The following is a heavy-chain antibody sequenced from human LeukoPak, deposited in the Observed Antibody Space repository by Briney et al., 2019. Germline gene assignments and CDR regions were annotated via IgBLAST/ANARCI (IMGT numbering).Heavy chain of an antibody. Sequence: TGGSLRLSCAASGFTFSSYGMHWVRQAPGKGLEWVAFIRYDGSNKYYADSVKGRFTISRDNSKNTLYLQMNSLRAEDTAVYYCAKAGDGFGELWSFLFDYWGQGTLVTVSS. J-gene: IGHJ4*02. CDR3: AKAGDGFGELWSFLFDY. CDR2: IRYDGSNK. D-gene: IGHD3-10*01. V-gene: IGHV3-30*02. CDR1: GFTFSSYG.